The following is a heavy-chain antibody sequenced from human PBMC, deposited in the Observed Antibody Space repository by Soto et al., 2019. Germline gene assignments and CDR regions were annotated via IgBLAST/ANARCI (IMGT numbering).Heavy chain of an antibody. J-gene: IGHJ2*01. Sequence: GASVKVSCKVSGYTLTELSMHWVRQAPGKGLEWMGGFDPEDGETIYAQKFQGRVTMTEDTSTDTAYMELSSLRSEDTAVYYCATCPKTGIAARPWYFDLWGRGTLVTVSS. V-gene: IGHV1-24*01. CDR2: FDPEDGET. CDR1: GYTLTELS. CDR3: ATCPKTGIAARPWYFDL. D-gene: IGHD6-6*01.